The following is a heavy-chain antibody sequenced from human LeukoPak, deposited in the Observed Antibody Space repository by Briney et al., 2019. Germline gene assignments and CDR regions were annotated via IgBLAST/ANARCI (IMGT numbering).Heavy chain of an antibody. CDR2: ISSSGSTI. CDR3: ARVTMDYGSRSPADY. CDR1: GCTFSDYY. D-gene: IGHD3-10*01. V-gene: IGHV3-11*01. Sequence: TGGSLRLSCAASGCTFSDYYRSWIRQAPGKGLEWVSSISSSGSTIYYADSVKGLFTISRDNAKNSLYLQMNSLRAEYTAVYYCARVTMDYGSRSPADYGGQGTLVTVSS. J-gene: IGHJ4*02.